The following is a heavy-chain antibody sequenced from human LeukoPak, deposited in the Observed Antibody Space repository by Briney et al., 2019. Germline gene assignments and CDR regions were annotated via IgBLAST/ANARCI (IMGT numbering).Heavy chain of an antibody. V-gene: IGHV3-20*04. D-gene: IGHD2-2*02. CDR1: GFTFDDYG. J-gene: IGHJ4*02. CDR2: INWNGGST. Sequence: GGSLRLSCAASGFTFDDYGVSWVRQAPGKGLEWVSGINWNGGSTGYADSVKGRFTISRDNGKNSLYLQMNSLRVEDTAVYYCASLGCSSTSCDNYWGQGTLVTVSS. CDR3: ASLGCSSTSCDNY.